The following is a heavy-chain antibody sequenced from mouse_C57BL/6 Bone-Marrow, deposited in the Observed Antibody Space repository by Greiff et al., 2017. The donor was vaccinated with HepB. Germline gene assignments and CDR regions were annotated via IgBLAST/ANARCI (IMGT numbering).Heavy chain of an antibody. V-gene: IGHV5-17*01. CDR1: GFTFSDYG. D-gene: IGHD2-5*01. CDR2: ISSGSSTI. J-gene: IGHJ4*01. Sequence: DVMLVESGGGLVKPGGSLKLSCAASGFTFSDYGMHWVRQAPEKGLEWAAYISSGSSTIYYADTVKGRFTISRDNDKNTLFLQMTSLRSEDTAMYYCAAYYSNSYAMDYWGQGTSVTVSS. CDR3: AAYYSNSYAMDY.